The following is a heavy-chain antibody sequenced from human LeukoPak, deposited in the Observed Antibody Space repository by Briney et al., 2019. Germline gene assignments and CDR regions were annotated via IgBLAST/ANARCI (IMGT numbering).Heavy chain of an antibody. J-gene: IGHJ3*01. V-gene: IGHV3-21*03. CDR2: ITGTGSQMDDI. CDR1: GFKFSVYS. CDR3: ARETGFADAFDF. Sequence: GGSLRLACAASGFKFSVYSMNWVRQAPGSGLEWVSRITGTGSQMDDIDYADSVRGRFTISRDNAKDSLFLEMRGLRVEDTGIYFCARETGFADAFDFWGRGILVAVSS.